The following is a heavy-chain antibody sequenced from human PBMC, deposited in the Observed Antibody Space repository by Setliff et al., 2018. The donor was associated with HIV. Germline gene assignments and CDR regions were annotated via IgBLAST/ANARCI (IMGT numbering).Heavy chain of an antibody. J-gene: IGHJ4*02. Sequence: GGSLRLSCATSGLTFSNCGMHWVRQAPGKGLEWVASIRSDGSNKYYADSVTGRFTISRDDSKNTLYLQMNSLRAEDTAVYYCAKDKGQKYADYWGQGT. V-gene: IGHV3-30*02. CDR1: GLTFSNCG. D-gene: IGHD3-10*01. CDR3: AKDKGQKYADY. CDR2: IRSDGSNK.